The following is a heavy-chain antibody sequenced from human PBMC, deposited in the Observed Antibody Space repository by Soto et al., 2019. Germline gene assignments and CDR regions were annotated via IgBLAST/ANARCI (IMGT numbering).Heavy chain of an antibody. J-gene: IGHJ5*02. CDR1: GYSINSDHY. CDR2: IYHRGST. D-gene: IGHD3-10*01. Sequence: SETLSLTCTLSGYSINSDHYWGWIRQPPVKALEWTGSIYHRGSTYYNLSLRSRVSISIDTSKNQFSLRLTSVTAADTAMYYCVKKGYFLSGMINLSESWGQGTLETV. CDR3: VKKGYFLSGMINLSES. V-gene: IGHV4-38-2*02.